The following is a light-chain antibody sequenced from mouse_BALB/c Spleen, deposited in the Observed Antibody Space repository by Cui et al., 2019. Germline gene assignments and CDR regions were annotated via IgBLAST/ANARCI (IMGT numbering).Light chain of an antibody. Sequence: QIVPTQSPAIMSASLGDEITIPCSASSSVSYMHWYQQKSGTSTKLLIYSTSNLASGVPSRFSGSGSGTFYSLTISSVDAEDAADYYCHQWSSYPWTFGGGTKLEIK. CDR2: STS. V-gene: IGKV4-80*01. J-gene: IGKJ1*01. CDR3: HQWSSYPWT. CDR1: SSVSY.